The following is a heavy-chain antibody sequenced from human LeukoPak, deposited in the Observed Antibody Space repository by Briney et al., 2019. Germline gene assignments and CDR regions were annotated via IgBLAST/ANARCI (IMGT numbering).Heavy chain of an antibody. CDR3: AKHGFGVFEGY. CDR2: ISGSGGST. J-gene: IGHJ4*02. Sequence: GSLRLSCAASGFTFSSCAMSWVRQAPGKGLQWVSGISGSGGSTYYADSVKGRFTISRDNSKNTLYLQMNSLRAEDTAVYYCAKHGFGVFEGYWGQGTLVTVSS. D-gene: IGHD3-10*01. CDR1: GFTFSSCA. V-gene: IGHV3-23*01.